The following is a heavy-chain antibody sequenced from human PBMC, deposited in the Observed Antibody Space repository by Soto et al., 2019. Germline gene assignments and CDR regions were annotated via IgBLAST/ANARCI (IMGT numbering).Heavy chain of an antibody. J-gene: IGHJ4*02. CDR1: GGSISSSSYY. CDR3: TRAVGYGGKAYFDY. Sequence: SETLSLTCTVSGGSISSSSYYWGWIRQPPGKGLEWIGSIYYSGSTYYNPSLQGRVTMTTDTSTSTAYMEMRSLTSDDTAVYYCTRAVGYGGKAYFDYWGQETLVTVSS. CDR2: IYYSGST. V-gene: IGHV4-39*02. D-gene: IGHD4-17*01.